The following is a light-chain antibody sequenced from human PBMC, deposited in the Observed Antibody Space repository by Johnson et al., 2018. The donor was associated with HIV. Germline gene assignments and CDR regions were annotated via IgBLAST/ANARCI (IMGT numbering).Light chain of an antibody. Sequence: QSVLTQPPSVSAAPGQKVTISCSGSSSNIGNNYVSWYQQLPGTAPKLLIYENNKRPSGIPDRFSGSKSGTSATLGITGLQTGDEADYYCGTWDSSLSAAVFGTGTNVTVL. J-gene: IGLJ1*01. CDR2: ENN. CDR1: SSNIGNNY. CDR3: GTWDSSLSAAV. V-gene: IGLV1-51*02.